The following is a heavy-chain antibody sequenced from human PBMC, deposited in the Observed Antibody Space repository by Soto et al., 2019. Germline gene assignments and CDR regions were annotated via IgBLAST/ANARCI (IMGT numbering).Heavy chain of an antibody. D-gene: IGHD1-1*01. CDR1: GGPISSSSYF. Sequence: SETLALTCTVSGGPISSSSYFWGWIRQPPGKGLEWIGSIYYSGSTYYNPSLKSRVTISVDTSKNQFSLKLSSVTAADTAVYYCARHRERPINNWFDPWGQGTLVTVSS. V-gene: IGHV4-39*01. J-gene: IGHJ5*02. CDR2: IYYSGST. CDR3: ARHRERPINNWFDP.